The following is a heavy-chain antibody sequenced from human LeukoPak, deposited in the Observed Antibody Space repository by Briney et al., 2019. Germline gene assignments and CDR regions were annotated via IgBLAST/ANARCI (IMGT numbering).Heavy chain of an antibody. V-gene: IGHV3-48*01. D-gene: IGHD1-14*01. CDR2: ISSRGDST. Sequence: QSGGSLRLSCAASGSGPAFTSHTMNWVRQAPGKGLEWVSSISSRGDSTYYADSVRGRFAISRDNAKNSLFLQISSLIAEDTAVYFCAREWNSRNRFDFWGRGTLVTVAS. CDR3: AREWNSRNRFDF. CDR1: GSGPAFTSHT. J-gene: IGHJ4*02.